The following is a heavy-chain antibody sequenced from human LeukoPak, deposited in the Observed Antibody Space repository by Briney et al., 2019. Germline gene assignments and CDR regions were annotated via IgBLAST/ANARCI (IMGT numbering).Heavy chain of an antibody. J-gene: IGHJ3*02. Sequence: PGGTLRLSCVASGFTFSSYEMNWVRQAPGKGREWVSYISSSGTTRYYADSVKGRFTISRDNAKNSLYLQMNSLIAEDPAVYYCSRGGYCSSSICYSLNAFDICGQGTMFTVPS. CDR1: GFTFSSYE. CDR2: ISSSGTTR. V-gene: IGHV3-48*03. D-gene: IGHD2-2*01. CDR3: SRGGYCSSSICYSLNAFDI.